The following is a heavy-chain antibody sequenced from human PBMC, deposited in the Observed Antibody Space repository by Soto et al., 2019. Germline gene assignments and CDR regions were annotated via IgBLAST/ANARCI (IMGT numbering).Heavy chain of an antibody. J-gene: IGHJ5*02. D-gene: IGHD6-13*01. V-gene: IGHV6-1*01. Sequence: SQTLSLTCAISGDSVSSNSAAWNWIRQSPSRGLEWLGRTYYRSKWYNDYAVSVKSRITINPDTSKNQFSLQLNSVTPEETAVYYCVREEVGIAASGFEAGDWLVPWGQGXLVTVYS. CDR3: VREEVGIAASGFEAGDWLVP. CDR2: TYYRSKWYN. CDR1: GDSVSSNSAA.